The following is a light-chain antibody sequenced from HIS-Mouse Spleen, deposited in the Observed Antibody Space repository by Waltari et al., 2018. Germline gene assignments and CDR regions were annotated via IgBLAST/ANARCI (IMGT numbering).Light chain of an antibody. CDR2: EGS. V-gene: IGLV2-23*01. Sequence: QSALTQPASVSGSPGQSITISCTGTSSDVWSYYLVSWYQQHPGKAPKLMIYEGSKRPSGVSNRFSGSKSGNTASLTISGLQAEDEADYYCCSYAGSSTWVFGGGTKLTVL. J-gene: IGLJ3*02. CDR3: CSYAGSSTWV. CDR1: SSDVWSYYL.